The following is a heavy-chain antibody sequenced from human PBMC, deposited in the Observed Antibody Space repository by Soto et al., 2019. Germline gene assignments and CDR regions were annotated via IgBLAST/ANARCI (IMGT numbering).Heavy chain of an antibody. CDR3: ARDTNTVTFDY. CDR2: ISSSSSTI. J-gene: IGHJ4*02. CDR1: GFTFSSYS. V-gene: IGHV3-48*01. D-gene: IGHD4-17*01. Sequence: EVQLVESGGGLVQPGGSLRLSCAASGFTFSSYSMNWVRQAPGKGLEWVSYISSSSSTIYYADSVKGRFTISRDNAKNSRYLQMNSLRAEDTAVYYCARDTNTVTFDYWGQGPLVTVSP.